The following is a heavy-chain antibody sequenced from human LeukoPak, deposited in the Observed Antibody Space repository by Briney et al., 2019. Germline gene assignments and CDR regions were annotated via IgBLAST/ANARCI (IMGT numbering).Heavy chain of an antibody. CDR1: GYTFTDYF. CDR3: ARDIRPRVESFDY. J-gene: IGHJ4*02. V-gene: IGHV1-2*02. CDR2: IGPNNGVT. D-gene: IGHD3-3*01. Sequence: ASVKVSSKASGYTFTDYFLHWVRQAPGQGLEWMGWIGPNNGVTNYAQKFQGKVTMTRDTSINTAYMEVSSLRSDDTAVYYCARDIRPRVESFDYWGQGTLVTVSS.